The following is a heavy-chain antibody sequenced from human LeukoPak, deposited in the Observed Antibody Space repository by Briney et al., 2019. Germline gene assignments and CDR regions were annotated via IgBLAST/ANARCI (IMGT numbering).Heavy chain of an antibody. CDR1: RGSISSYY. Sequence: SETLSLTCTVSRGSISSYYWSWIRQPPGKGLEWIGYIYYSGSTNYNPSLKSRVTISVDTSKNQFSLKLSSVTAADTAVYYCATNAGYCSSTSCYSWFDPWGQGTLVTVSS. V-gene: IGHV4-59*01. CDR3: ATNAGYCSSTSCYSWFDP. D-gene: IGHD2-2*01. CDR2: IYYSGST. J-gene: IGHJ5*02.